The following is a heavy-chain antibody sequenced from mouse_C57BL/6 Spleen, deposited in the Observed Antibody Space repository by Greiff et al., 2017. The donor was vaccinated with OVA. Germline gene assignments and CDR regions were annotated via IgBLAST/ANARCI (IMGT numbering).Heavy chain of an antibody. Sequence: VKLQQSGAELVKPGASVKISCKASGYAFSSYWMNWVKQRPGKGLEWIGQIYPGDGDTNYNGKFKGKATLTADKSSSTAYMQSSRLTYEDSAVYFCARVSGRDYAMDYWGQGTSVTVSS. J-gene: IGHJ4*01. CDR2: IYPGDGDT. D-gene: IGHD3-1*01. CDR1: GYAFSSYW. V-gene: IGHV1-80*01. CDR3: ARVSGRDYAMDY.